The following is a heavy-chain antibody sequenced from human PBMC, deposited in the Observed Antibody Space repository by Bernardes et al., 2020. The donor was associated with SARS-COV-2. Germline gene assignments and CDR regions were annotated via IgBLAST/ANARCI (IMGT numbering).Heavy chain of an antibody. CDR2: IYNSAFT. CDR3: ARVETARRFFDS. Sequence: SETLSLTCAVSGGSIGSDYWSWIRQPPRGAGLEWIGYIYNSAFTNYNPSLKSRVTMSVDTSKNQLSLNLRSVTPADTAVYYCARVETARRFFDSWGPGILVTVSS. CDR1: GGSIGSDY. J-gene: IGHJ5*01. V-gene: IGHV4-59*13. D-gene: IGHD2-21*02.